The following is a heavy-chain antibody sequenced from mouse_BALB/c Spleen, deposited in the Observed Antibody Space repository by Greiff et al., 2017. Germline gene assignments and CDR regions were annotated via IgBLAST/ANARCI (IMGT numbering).Heavy chain of an antibody. CDR1: GFSLTGYG. V-gene: IGHV2-6-7*01. Sequence: VQRVESGPGLVAPSQSLSITCTVSGFSLTGYGVNWVRQPPGKGLEWLGLIWGDGSTDYNSALKSRLSISKDNSKSQVFLKMNSLQTDDTARYYCARDHYYGSSWYFDVWGAGTTVTVSS. D-gene: IGHD1-1*01. J-gene: IGHJ1*01. CDR2: IWGDGST. CDR3: ARDHYYGSSWYFDV.